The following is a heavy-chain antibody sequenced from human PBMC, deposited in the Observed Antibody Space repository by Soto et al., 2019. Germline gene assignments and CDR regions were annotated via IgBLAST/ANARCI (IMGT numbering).Heavy chain of an antibody. D-gene: IGHD2-2*01. CDR2: IFSNDDK. V-gene: IGHV2-26*01. J-gene: IGHJ5*02. Sequence: SRPTLVNPTETLTLTGTVSGLSLNNGRLGVSWIRQPPGQALEWLAHIFSNDDKYYSTSLQSRLTISKDTSRSQVVLTMTNMDPVDSATYYCALIKDCSRTDCYLASFDPWAQGTLVTVSS. CDR1: GLSLNNGRLG. CDR3: ALIKDCSRTDCYLASFDP.